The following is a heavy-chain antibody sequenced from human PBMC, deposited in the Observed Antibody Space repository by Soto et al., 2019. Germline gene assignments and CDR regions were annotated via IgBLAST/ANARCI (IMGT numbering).Heavy chain of an antibody. V-gene: IGHV3-48*02. CDR2: ISSSSTTI. J-gene: IGHJ5*02. Sequence: GGSLRLSCAASGFTFSSYAMNWVRQAPGKGLEWISYISSSSTTIYYADSVKGRFTISRDNAKNSLYLQMNSLRDEDTAVYYCARDIAAARNWFDPWGQGTLVTVSS. CDR1: GFTFSSYA. D-gene: IGHD6-13*01. CDR3: ARDIAAARNWFDP.